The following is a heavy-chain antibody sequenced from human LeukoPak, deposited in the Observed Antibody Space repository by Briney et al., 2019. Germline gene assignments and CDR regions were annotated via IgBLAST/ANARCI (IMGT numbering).Heavy chain of an antibody. CDR2: INAGNGNT. V-gene: IGHV1-3*01. Sequence: ASVKVSCKASGYTFTSYAMHWVRQAPGQRLEWMGWINAGNGNTKYSQRFQGRVTITRDTSASTAYMELSSLRSEDTAVYYCARDPPYGSLFDYWGQGTLVTVSS. CDR3: ARDPPYGSLFDY. D-gene: IGHD4-17*01. J-gene: IGHJ4*02. CDR1: GYTFTSYA.